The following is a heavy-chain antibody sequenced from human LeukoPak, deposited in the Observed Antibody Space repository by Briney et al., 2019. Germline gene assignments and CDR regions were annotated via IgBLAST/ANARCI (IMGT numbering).Heavy chain of an antibody. Sequence: PGGSLRHSCAASGFTFSSYGMHWVRQAPGKGLEWVAFIRYDGSNKYYADSVKGRFTISRDNSKNTLYLQMNSLRAEDTAVYYCATYDFWSGSHRQYMDVWGKGTTVTVSS. CDR3: ATYDFWSGSHRQYMDV. CDR2: IRYDGSNK. V-gene: IGHV3-30*02. J-gene: IGHJ6*03. D-gene: IGHD3-3*01. CDR1: GFTFSSYG.